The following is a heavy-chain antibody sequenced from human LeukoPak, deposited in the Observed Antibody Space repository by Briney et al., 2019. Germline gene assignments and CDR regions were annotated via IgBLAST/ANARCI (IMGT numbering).Heavy chain of an antibody. D-gene: IGHD6-13*01. J-gene: IGHJ5*02. CDR3: ARRDSRNWFDP. Sequence: PSETLSLTCAVSGYSISSGYYWGWIRQPPGKGLEWIGIIYHSGSTYYNPSLKSRVTISVHTSKNQFSLKLTSVTAADTAVYYCARRDSRNWFDPWGQGTLVTVSS. CDR1: GYSISSGYY. CDR2: IYHSGST. V-gene: IGHV4-38-2*01.